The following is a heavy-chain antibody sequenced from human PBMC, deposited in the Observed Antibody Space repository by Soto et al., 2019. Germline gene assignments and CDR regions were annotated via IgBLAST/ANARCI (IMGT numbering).Heavy chain of an antibody. D-gene: IGHD6-6*01. CDR3: ARGVVPDV. CDR2: IYYSGRT. V-gene: IGHV4-39*01. J-gene: IGHJ6*02. Sequence: QVQLQESGPGLVKPSETLSLTCTVSGGSISMSSYYWGWILQPPGKGLEWIGNIYYSGRTYYNSSLKSRVTISVDTSKNQFSLKLSPVTAADTAVYFCARGVVPDVWGQGTAVTVSS. CDR1: GGSISMSSYY.